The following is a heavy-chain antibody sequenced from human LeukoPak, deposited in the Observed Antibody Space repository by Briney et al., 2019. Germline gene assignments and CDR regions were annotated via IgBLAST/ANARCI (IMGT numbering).Heavy chain of an antibody. V-gene: IGHV4-39*01. CDR3: ARPSIAATGTGLAY. J-gene: IGHJ4*02. D-gene: IGHD6-13*01. CDR2: IYCRGST. CDR1: GGSISSSSYY. Sequence: SETLSLTCTVSGGSISSSSYYWGWIRQPPGKGLEWIGSIYCRGSTYYNPSLRSRVTLSVDTSKNQFSLKLNIMTAADTPVYYCARPSIAATGTGLAYWGQGTLVTVSS.